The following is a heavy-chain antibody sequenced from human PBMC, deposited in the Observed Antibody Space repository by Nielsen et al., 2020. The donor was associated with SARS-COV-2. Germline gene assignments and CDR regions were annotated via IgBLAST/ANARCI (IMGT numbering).Heavy chain of an antibody. Sequence: GESLKISCAASGFTFDDYTMHWVRQAPGKGLEWVVRIQSKSDGETTDYAAPVKGRFIISRDDSKNTLFLQMTSLKTEDTAVYYCTTSEYSGSYYYYSGLDVWGRGTTVTVSS. J-gene: IGHJ6*02. V-gene: IGHV3-15*07. CDR2: IQSKSDGETT. CDR1: GFTFDDYT. D-gene: IGHD5-12*01. CDR3: TTSEYSGSYYYYSGLDV.